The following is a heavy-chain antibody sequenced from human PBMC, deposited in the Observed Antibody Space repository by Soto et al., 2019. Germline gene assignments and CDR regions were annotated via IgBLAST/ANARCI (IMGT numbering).Heavy chain of an antibody. D-gene: IGHD5-18*01. CDR1: GYSFTSYW. CDR2: IYPGDSDT. V-gene: IGHV5-51*01. J-gene: IGHJ6*02. CDR3: ASQVDTAMGHYYYYGMDV. Sequence: PGESLKISCKGSGYSFTSYWIGWVRQMPGKGLEWMGIIYPGDSDTRYSPSFQGQVTISADKSISTAYLQWSSLKASDTAMYYCASQVDTAMGHYYYYGMDVWGQGTTVTVSS.